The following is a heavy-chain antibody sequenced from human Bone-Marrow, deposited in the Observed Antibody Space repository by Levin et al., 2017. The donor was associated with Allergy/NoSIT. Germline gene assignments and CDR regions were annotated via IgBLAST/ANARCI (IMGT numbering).Heavy chain of an antibody. CDR1: GYTFTSYD. CDR3: ARGFTGMAWDWFDP. CDR2: MNPNSGNT. D-gene: IGHD5-24*01. Sequence: GESLKISCKASGYTFTSYDINWVRQATGQGLEWMGWMNPNSGNTGYAQKFQGRVTMTRNTSISTAYMELSSLRSEDTAVYYCARGFTGMAWDWFDPWGQGTLVTVSS. J-gene: IGHJ5*02. V-gene: IGHV1-8*01.